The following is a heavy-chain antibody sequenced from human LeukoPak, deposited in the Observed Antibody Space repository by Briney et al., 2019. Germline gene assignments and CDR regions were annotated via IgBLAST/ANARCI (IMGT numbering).Heavy chain of an antibody. V-gene: IGHV3-53*01. J-gene: IGHJ3*02. Sequence: GGSLRLSCAASGFTFSSYAMHWVRQAPGKGLEWVSVIYSGGSTYYADSVKGRFTISRDNSKDTLYLQMNSLRAEDTAVYYCARGGDPDAFDIWGQGTMVTVSS. CDR3: ARGGDPDAFDI. CDR2: IYSGGST. D-gene: IGHD2-21*02. CDR1: GFTFSSYA.